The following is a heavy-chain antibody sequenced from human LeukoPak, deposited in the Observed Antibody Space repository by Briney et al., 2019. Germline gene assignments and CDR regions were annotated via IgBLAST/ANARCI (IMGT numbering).Heavy chain of an antibody. CDR2: ISASGATT. J-gene: IGHJ4*02. Sequence: GGSLRLSCAASGFNFSIYAMSWVRQAPGRGLQWVSGISASGATTYYADSLKGRFTVSRDISKNTLYLQMNSLRAEDTAVYYCAKGGSYYDSRLDYWGQGTLVTVSS. D-gene: IGHD3-22*01. CDR1: GFNFSIYA. V-gene: IGHV3-23*01. CDR3: AKGGSYYDSRLDY.